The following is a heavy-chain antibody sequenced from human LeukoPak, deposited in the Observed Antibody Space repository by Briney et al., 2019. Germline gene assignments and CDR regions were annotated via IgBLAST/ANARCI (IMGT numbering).Heavy chain of an antibody. CDR1: GGSFSGYY. J-gene: IGHJ5*02. CDR3: ARDLQVRDKTVVNWFDP. Sequence: SETLSLTCAVYGGSFSGYYWTWIRQPPGKGLEWIGEINHSGSTNYNPSLKSRVTISVDTSKNQFSLKLRSVTAADTAVYYCARDLQVRDKTVVNWFDPWGQGTLVTVSS. V-gene: IGHV4-34*01. CDR2: INHSGST. D-gene: IGHD2-21*01.